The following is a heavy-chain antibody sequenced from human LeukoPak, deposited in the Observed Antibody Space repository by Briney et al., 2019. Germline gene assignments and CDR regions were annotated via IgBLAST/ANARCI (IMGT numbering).Heavy chain of an antibody. CDR1: GFTFSSYA. V-gene: IGHV3-23*01. CDR2: ISGSGGST. J-gene: IGHJ4*02. Sequence: HPGGSLRLSCAASGFTFSSYAMSWVRQAPGKGLEWVSTISGSGGSTYYADSVKGRFTISRDYSKNTLYLEMNSLRAEDTAVYYCAILLTIFEAPFDYWGQGTLVTVSS. CDR3: AILLTIFEAPFDY. D-gene: IGHD3-3*01.